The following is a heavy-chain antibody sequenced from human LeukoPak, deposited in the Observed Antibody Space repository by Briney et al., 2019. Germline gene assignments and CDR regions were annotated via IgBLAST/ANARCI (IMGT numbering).Heavy chain of an antibody. Sequence: GGSLRLSCAASGFTFSSYAMSWVRQAPGKGLEWVSAISGSGGSTYYADSVKGRFTISRDDSKNTLSLQMNSLRVEDTAVYYCARDLAWGAFDYWGQGTLVTVSS. CDR1: GFTFSSYA. CDR3: ARDLAWGAFDY. D-gene: IGHD7-27*01. J-gene: IGHJ4*02. CDR2: ISGSGGST. V-gene: IGHV3-23*01.